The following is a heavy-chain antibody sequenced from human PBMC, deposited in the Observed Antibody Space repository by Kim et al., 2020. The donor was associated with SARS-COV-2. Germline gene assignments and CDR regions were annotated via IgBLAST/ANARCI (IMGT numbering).Heavy chain of an antibody. D-gene: IGHD1-26*01. CDR3: ARHLASQPEEHDAFDI. Sequence: GESLQISCKGSGYRFTSYWIGWVRQMPGKGLEWMGIIYPGDSDTRYSPSFQGQVTISADKSISTAYLQWSSLKASDTAMYYCARHLASQPEEHDAFDIWGQGTMVTVAS. J-gene: IGHJ3*02. CDR1: GYRFTSYW. CDR2: IYPGDSDT. V-gene: IGHV5-51*01.